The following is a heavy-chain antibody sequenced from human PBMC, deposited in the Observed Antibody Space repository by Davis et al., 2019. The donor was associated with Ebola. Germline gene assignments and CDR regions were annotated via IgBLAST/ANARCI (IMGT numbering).Heavy chain of an antibody. CDR1: GYTFTNYY. CDR3: ARDYSTSSRLSLGY. D-gene: IGHD3-16*01. CDR2: ISAYNGNT. Sequence: AASVKVSCKASGYTFTNYYMHWVRQAPGQGLEWMGWISAYNGNTNYAQKYQGRVTMTTDTSTSTAYMELRSLRSDDTAVYYCARDYSTSSRLSLGYWGQGTLVTVSS. J-gene: IGHJ4*02. V-gene: IGHV1-18*04.